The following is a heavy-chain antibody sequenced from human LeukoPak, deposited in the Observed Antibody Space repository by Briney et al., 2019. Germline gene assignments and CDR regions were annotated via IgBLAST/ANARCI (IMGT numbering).Heavy chain of an antibody. CDR1: GDSISNNW. V-gene: IGHV4-4*02. CDR3: ARDRRLSYSSSWDSAERNYYYYYYVDV. Sequence: SGTLSLTCAVSGDSISNNWWSWVRQSPGKGLEWIGEIFHREIPNYTPSLQSRVSMSIDKSNNQLSLRVNSVTAADTAVYYCARDRRLSYSSSWDSAERNYYYYYYVDVWGKGTTVTISS. CDR2: IFHREIP. D-gene: IGHD6-13*01. J-gene: IGHJ6*03.